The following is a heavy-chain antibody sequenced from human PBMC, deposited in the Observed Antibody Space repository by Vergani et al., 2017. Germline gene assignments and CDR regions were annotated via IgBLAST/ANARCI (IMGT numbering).Heavy chain of an antibody. CDR2: NKSKADGGTT. CDR3: TXDYLFDCSGGSCYADGGY. V-gene: IGHV3-15*01. Sequence: EVQLVESGGGFLKPAGSLTLSSPPSLFTFSHPFLCSLRPPPPPPLSVLGRNKSKADGGTTDYAAPVKGRFTISRDDSKNTLYLQINSLKTEDTAVYYCTXDYLFDCSGGSCYADGGYWGQGTLVTVSS. J-gene: IGHJ4*02. D-gene: IGHD2-15*01. CDR1: LFTFSHPF.